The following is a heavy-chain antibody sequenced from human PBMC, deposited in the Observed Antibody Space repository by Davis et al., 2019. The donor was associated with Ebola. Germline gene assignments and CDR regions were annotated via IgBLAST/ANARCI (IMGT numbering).Heavy chain of an antibody. J-gene: IGHJ4*02. Sequence: KVSCKGSGYGFTNYWIGWVRQMPGKGLECMGIIFPGDSDTRYSPSFQGQVTISVDKSISTAYLQWSSLKASDTAMYYCARIGYCISTSCYYFDYWGQGTLVTVSS. V-gene: IGHV5-51*01. CDR3: ARIGYCISTSCYYFDY. CDR1: GYGFTNYW. D-gene: IGHD2-2*01. CDR2: IFPGDSDT.